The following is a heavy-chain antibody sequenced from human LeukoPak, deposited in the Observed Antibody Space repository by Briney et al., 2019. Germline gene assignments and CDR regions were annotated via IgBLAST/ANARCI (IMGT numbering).Heavy chain of an antibody. D-gene: IGHD6-13*01. V-gene: IGHV1-24*01. J-gene: IGHJ4*02. CDR1: GYTLTELS. Sequence: ASVKVSCKVSGYTLTELSMHWARQAPGKGLELTGGFDPEDGETIYAQKFQGRVTMTEDTSTDTAYMELSSLRSEDTAVYYCATIPGYSSSWYDPPVDYWGQGTLVTVSS. CDR3: ATIPGYSSSWYDPPVDY. CDR2: FDPEDGET.